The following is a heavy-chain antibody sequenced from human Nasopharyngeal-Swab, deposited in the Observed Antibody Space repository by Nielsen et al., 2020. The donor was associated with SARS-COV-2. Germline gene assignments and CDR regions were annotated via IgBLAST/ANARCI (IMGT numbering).Heavy chain of an antibody. CDR3: TTQKGPTALDY. CDR1: GFTFINAW. V-gene: IGHV3-15*07. CDR2: IKSKTDGRTT. J-gene: IGHJ4*02. Sequence: GGSLRLSCAASGFTFINAWMNWVRQAPGKGLEWVGRIKSKTDGRTTDYGAPVKGRFTISRDDSKNTLYLQMNSLKTEDTAVYYCTTQKGPTALDYWGQGTLVTVSS. D-gene: IGHD2-2*01.